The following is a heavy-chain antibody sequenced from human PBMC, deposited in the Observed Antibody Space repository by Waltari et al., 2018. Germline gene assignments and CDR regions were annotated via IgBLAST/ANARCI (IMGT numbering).Heavy chain of an antibody. D-gene: IGHD4-17*01. CDR3: ATTTVVTLHWYFDL. CDR2: INHSGST. Sequence: QVQLQQWGAGLLKPSETLSLTCAVYGGSFRGYYWCWIRQPPGTGLDWIGEINHSGSTNYNPSLKSRVTISVDTSKNQFSLKLSSVTAADTAVYYCATTTVVTLHWYFDLWGRGTLVTVSS. CDR1: GGSFRGYY. J-gene: IGHJ2*01. V-gene: IGHV4-34*01.